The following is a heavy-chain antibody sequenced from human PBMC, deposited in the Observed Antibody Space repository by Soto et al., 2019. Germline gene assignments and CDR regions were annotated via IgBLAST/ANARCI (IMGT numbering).Heavy chain of an antibody. D-gene: IGHD2-21*01. CDR3: ARDGGCLPDH. J-gene: IGHJ4*02. CDR2: ISAHNGHT. CDR1: GYTFPSYG. Sequence: QVHLVQSGAEVKKPGASVKVSCKASGYTFPSYGISWIRQAPGQGLVWMGWISAHNGHTKYTQNFQGRVTMTTDISTSTAHMELRGLRCDETAVYYCARDGGCLPDHWGQGTLVTVSS. V-gene: IGHV1-18*01.